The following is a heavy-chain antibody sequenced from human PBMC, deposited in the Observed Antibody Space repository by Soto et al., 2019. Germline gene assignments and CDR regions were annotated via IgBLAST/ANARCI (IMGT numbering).Heavy chain of an antibody. J-gene: IGHJ4*02. D-gene: IGHD5-18*01. CDR2: ISYDGSNK. V-gene: IGHV3-30*03. CDR3: ARTETAMVPPFDY. Sequence: GGSLRLSCAASGFTFSSYGMHWVRQAPGKGLEWVAVISYDGSNKYYADSVKGRFTISRENSKNTLYLQMNSQRAEDTAVYYCARTETAMVPPFDYWGQGTLVTVS. CDR1: GFTFSSYG.